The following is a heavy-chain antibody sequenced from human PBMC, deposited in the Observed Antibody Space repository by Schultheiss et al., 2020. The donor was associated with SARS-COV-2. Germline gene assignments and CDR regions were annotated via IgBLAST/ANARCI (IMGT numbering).Heavy chain of an antibody. CDR1: GGSINNYY. Sequence: SQTLSLTCAVSGGSINNYYWTWIRQPPGKGLEWIGEINHSGSTNYNPSLKSRVTISVDTSKNQFSLKLSSVTAADTAVYYCARSRLLTQGRNWFDPWGQGTLVTVSS. D-gene: IGHD2-21*01. V-gene: IGHV4-34*01. CDR2: INHSGST. CDR3: ARSRLLTQGRNWFDP. J-gene: IGHJ5*02.